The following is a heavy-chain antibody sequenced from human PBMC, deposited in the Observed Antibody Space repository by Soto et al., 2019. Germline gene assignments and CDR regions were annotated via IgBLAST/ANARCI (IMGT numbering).Heavy chain of an antibody. J-gene: IGHJ4*02. V-gene: IGHV1-3*01. CDR2: INAGNGNT. Sequence: ASVKVSCKASGYTFTSYAMHWVRQAPGQRLEWMGWINAGNGNTKYSQKFQSRVTITRDTSASKAYMELSSLRSEDTAVYYCASEFLVLSGSYFFYNYWGQGTLVTVSS. CDR1: GYTFTSYA. D-gene: IGHD1-26*01. CDR3: ASEFLVLSGSYFFYNY.